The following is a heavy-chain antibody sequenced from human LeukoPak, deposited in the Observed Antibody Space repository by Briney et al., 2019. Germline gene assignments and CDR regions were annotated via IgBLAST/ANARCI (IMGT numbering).Heavy chain of an antibody. CDR2: IYYSGST. V-gene: IGHV4-39*07. CDR1: GGSISSSSYY. Sequence: SETLSLTCTVSGGSISSSSYYWGWIRQPPGKGLEWIGSIYYSGSTYYNPSLKSRVTISVDTSKNQFSLKLSSVTAADTAVYYCARGNQYDPFDYWGQGTLVTVSS. D-gene: IGHD1-14*01. J-gene: IGHJ4*02. CDR3: ARGNQYDPFDY.